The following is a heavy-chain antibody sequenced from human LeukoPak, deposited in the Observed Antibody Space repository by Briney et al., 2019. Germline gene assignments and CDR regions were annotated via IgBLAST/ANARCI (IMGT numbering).Heavy chain of an antibody. CDR2: INHSGST. V-gene: IGHV4-34*01. CDR1: GGSFGGYY. CDR3: ARRLTKIYYFDY. Sequence: SETLSLTCAVYGGSFGGYYWSWIRQCPGKGLEWIGEINHSGSTNYNPSLKSRVTISVDAPKNQFSLKLTSVTAADTAVYYCARRLTKIYYFDYWGQGTPVTVSS. J-gene: IGHJ4*02. D-gene: IGHD4/OR15-4a*01.